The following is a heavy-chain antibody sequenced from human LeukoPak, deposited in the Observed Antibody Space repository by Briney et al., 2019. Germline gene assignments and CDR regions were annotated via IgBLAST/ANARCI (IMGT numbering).Heavy chain of an antibody. J-gene: IGHJ5*02. Sequence: GGSLRLSCAASGFTFSSVAMIWFRQAPGKGLEWVSTISGSGGDIYYADSVKGRFTISRDNSKNTLYLQMSSLRAEDTAVYYCASRHPDLAGPWGQGTLVTVSS. CDR1: GFTFSSVA. V-gene: IGHV3-23*01. D-gene: IGHD3-3*02. CDR3: ASRHPDLAGP. CDR2: ISGSGGDI.